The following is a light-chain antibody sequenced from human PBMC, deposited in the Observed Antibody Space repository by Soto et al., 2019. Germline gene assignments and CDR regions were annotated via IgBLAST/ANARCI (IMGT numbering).Light chain of an antibody. J-gene: IGLJ1*01. CDR3: SSWDGSLSGYV. CDR1: SSNIGINY. V-gene: IGLV1-47*02. Sequence: QSVLTQPPSASGTPGQGVTISCSGSSSNIGINYVYWYQQLPGTAPKLLIYNNNQRPSGVPDRFSASKSGTSASLAIRGLRSDDEADYYCSSWDGSLSGYVFGAGTKVPVX. CDR2: NNN.